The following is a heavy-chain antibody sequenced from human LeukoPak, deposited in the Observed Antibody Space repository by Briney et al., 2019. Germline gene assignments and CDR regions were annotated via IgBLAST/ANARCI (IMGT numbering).Heavy chain of an antibody. CDR3: ARIAAAGRYYYYYGMDV. CDR1: GGSFSGYY. CDR2: INHSGST. V-gene: IGHV4-34*01. D-gene: IGHD6-13*01. Sequence: SETLSLTCAVYGGSFSGYYWSWIRQPPGKGLEGIGEINHSGSTNYNPSLKSRVTISVDTSKNQFSLKLSSVTAADTAVYYCARIAAAGRYYYYYGMDVWGQGTTVTVSS. J-gene: IGHJ6*02.